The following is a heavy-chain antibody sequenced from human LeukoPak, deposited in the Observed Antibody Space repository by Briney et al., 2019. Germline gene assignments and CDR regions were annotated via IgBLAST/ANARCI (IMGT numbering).Heavy chain of an antibody. CDR1: GGSISSGGYS. V-gene: IGHV4-30-2*01. CDR3: ARYSSGYYTNYYFDY. J-gene: IGHJ4*02. CDR2: IYHSGST. Sequence: SETLSLTCAVSGGSISSGGYSWSWIRQPPGKGLEWIGYIYHSGSTYYNPSLKSRVTISVDKSKNQFSLKLSSVTAADTAVYYCARYSSGYYTNYYFDYWGQGTLVTVSS. D-gene: IGHD3-3*01.